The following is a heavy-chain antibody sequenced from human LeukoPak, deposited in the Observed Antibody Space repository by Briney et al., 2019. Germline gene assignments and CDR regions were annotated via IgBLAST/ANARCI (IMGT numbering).Heavy chain of an antibody. CDR2: LNWNGGRT. D-gene: IGHD3-22*01. CDR3: ASLIVVADPPGDDAFDI. CDR1: GFTFDDYG. Sequence: GGSLRLSCAASGFTFDDYGMSWVRQAPGKGLEWVSNLNWNGGRTGYADSVKGRFTISRDNAKNSLYLQMNSLRAEDTAVYYCASLIVVADPPGDDAFDIWGQGTMVTVSS. J-gene: IGHJ3*02. V-gene: IGHV3-20*04.